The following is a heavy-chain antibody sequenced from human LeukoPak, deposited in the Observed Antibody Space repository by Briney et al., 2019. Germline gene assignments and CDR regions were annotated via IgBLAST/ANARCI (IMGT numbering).Heavy chain of an antibody. CDR3: ARDLRITIFGVVISNWFDP. Sequence: PSETLSLTCAVYGGSFSGYYWSWIRQPPGKGLEWIGEINHSGSTNYNPSLKSRVTISVDTSKNQFSLKLSSVTAADTAVYYCARDLRITIFGVVISNWFDPWGQGTLATVSS. J-gene: IGHJ5*02. D-gene: IGHD3-3*01. CDR1: GGSFSGYY. V-gene: IGHV4-34*01. CDR2: INHSGST.